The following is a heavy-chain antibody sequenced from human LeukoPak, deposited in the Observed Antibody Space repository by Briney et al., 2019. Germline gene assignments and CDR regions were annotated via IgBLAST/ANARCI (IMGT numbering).Heavy chain of an antibody. V-gene: IGHV3-7*01. D-gene: IGHD2-2*01. CDR3: ARDSDIVVVPPDY. CDR2: IKQDGSEK. Sequence: PEGSLRLSCAASGFTFSSYWMSWVRQAPGKGLEWVANIKQDGSEKYYVGSVKGRFTISRDNAKNSLYLQMNSLRAEDTAVYYCARDSDIVVVPPDYWGQGTLVTVSS. CDR1: GFTFSSYW. J-gene: IGHJ4*02.